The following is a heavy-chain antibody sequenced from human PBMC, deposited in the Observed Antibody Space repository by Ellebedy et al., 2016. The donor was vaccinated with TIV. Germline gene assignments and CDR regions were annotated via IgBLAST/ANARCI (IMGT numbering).Heavy chain of an antibody. D-gene: IGHD3-3*01. CDR2: INPIKGAP. V-gene: IGHV1-69*13. Sequence: SVKVSCXASGGPFSNYAFNWLRQAPGQGLEWLGGINPIKGAPNYAPTFQGRVTITADEVTSTAYMELSSLRSEDTAVYYCAGDSRRKLRFSTYYYFGMDVWGQGTTVTVSS. CDR1: GGPFSNYA. CDR3: AGDSRRKLRFSTYYYFGMDV. J-gene: IGHJ6*02.